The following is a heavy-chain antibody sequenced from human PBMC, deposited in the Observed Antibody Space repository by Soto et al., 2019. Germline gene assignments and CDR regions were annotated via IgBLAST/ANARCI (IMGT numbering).Heavy chain of an antibody. CDR2: ISAYNGNT. D-gene: IGHD3-9*01. CDR3: ASDLRYFDWPTPGDWCER. Sequence: ASVNVSCKASGYTFTSYGISWVRQAPGEGLEWMGWISAYNGNTNYAQKLQGRVTMNTDTSTSTAYMELRSLRSDDTAVYYCASDLRYFDWPTPGDWCERWGQGNLLSGSS. V-gene: IGHV1-18*01. J-gene: IGHJ5*02. CDR1: GYTFTSYG.